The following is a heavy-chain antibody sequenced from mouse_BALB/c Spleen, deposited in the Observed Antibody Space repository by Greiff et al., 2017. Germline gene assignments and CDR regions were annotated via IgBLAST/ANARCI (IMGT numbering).Heavy chain of an antibody. CDR3: ARSPDSSGYPYAMDD. J-gene: IGHJ4*01. D-gene: IGHD3-2*01. CDR1: GYTFSSYW. V-gene: IGHV1-9*01. CDR2: ILPGSGST. Sequence: QVQLQQSGAELMKPGASVKISCKATGYTFSSYWIEWVKQRPGHGLEWIGEILPGSGSTNYNEKFKGKATFTADTSSNTAYMQLSSLTSEDSAVYYCARSPDSSGYPYAMDDWGQGTSVTGSS.